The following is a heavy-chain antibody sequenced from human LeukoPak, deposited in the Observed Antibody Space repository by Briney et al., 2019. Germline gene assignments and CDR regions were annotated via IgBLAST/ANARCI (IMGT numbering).Heavy chain of an antibody. J-gene: IGHJ5*02. Sequence: PSETLSLICAVYGGSFSGYYWSWSRQPPGKGLEWIGEINYSGSTNYNPSLKSRVTISVDTSKNQFSLKLSSVTAADTAVYYCARDHLTRITIVVVVKNWFDPWGQGTLVTVSS. D-gene: IGHD3-22*01. V-gene: IGHV4-34*01. CDR1: GGSFSGYY. CDR3: ARDHLTRITIVVVVKNWFDP. CDR2: INYSGST.